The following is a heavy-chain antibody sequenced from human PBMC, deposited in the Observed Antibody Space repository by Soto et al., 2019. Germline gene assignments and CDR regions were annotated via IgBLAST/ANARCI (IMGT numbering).Heavy chain of an antibody. CDR2: IWYDGSNK. CDR3: ARVDYYDSYFDY. CDR1: GFTFSSYG. J-gene: IGHJ4*02. Sequence: GGSLRLSCAASGFTFSSYGMHWVRQAPGKGLEWVAVIWYDGSNKYYADSVKGRFTISRDNSKNTLYLQMNSLRAEDTAVYYCARVDYYDSYFDYWGQGTLVTVSS. V-gene: IGHV3-33*01. D-gene: IGHD3-22*01.